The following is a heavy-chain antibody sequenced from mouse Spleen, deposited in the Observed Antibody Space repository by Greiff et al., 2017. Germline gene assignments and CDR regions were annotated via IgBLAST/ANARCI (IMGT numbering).Heavy chain of an antibody. V-gene: IGHV3-8*02. Sequence: EVKLQESGPSLVKPSQTLSLTCSVTGDSITSGYWNWIRKFPGNKLEYMGYISYSGSTYYNPSLKSRISITRDTSKNQYYLQLNSVTTEDTATYYCARSDGNYEGYFDYWGQGTTLTVSS. CDR3: ARSDGNYEGYFDY. D-gene: IGHD2-1*01. J-gene: IGHJ2*01. CDR1: GDSITSGY. CDR2: ISYSGST.